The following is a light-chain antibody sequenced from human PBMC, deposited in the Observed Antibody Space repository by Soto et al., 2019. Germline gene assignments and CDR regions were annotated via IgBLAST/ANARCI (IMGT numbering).Light chain of an antibody. Sequence: SSLSASIVDRVTITCRASQCIRNDLGWYQQKPGKAPKVLIYASSNLHSGVPSRFSGSGSGTDFTLTISSLQPEDFATYYCLQDYNYPHTFGPGTKVDIK. CDR3: LQDYNYPHT. V-gene: IGKV1-6*01. CDR1: QCIRND. J-gene: IGKJ3*01. CDR2: ASS.